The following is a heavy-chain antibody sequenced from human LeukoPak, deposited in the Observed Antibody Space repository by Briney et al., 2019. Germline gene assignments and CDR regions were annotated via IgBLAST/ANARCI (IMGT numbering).Heavy chain of an antibody. CDR3: AREATLLVVGYYYYYGMDV. CDR1: GYTFTSYD. Sequence: ASVTVSCKASGYTFTSYDIKWVRQAPGQGLEWMGWISAYNGNTNYAQKLQGIVTMTTDTSTSTAYMELRSLRSDDTAVYYCAREATLLVVGYYYYYGMDVWGQGTTVTVSS. CDR2: ISAYNGNT. V-gene: IGHV1-18*01. J-gene: IGHJ6*02. D-gene: IGHD2-2*01.